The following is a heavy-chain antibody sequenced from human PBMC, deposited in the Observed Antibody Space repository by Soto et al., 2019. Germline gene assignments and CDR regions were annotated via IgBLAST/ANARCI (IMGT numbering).Heavy chain of an antibody. D-gene: IGHD2-15*01. V-gene: IGHV3-49*03. CDR2: IRSKAYGGTT. J-gene: IGHJ3*02. Sequence: GGSLRLSCTASGFTFGDYAMSWFRQAPGKGLEWVGFIRSKAYGGTTEYAASVKGRFTISGDESENSPYLQMNSLKTEDTAVYYCARTLCSGATCYSVAFDIWGQGTMVTVSS. CDR1: GFTFGDYA. CDR3: ARTLCSGATCYSVAFDI.